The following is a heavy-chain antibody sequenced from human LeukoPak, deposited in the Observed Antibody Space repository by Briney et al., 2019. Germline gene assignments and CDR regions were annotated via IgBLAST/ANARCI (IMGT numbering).Heavy chain of an antibody. Sequence: SETLSLTCAVSGYSISSGYYWGWIRQPPGKGREWIGSIYHSGSTYYNPSLKSRVTISVDTSKNQFSLKLSSVTAADTAVYYCARRGYSSSYYFDYWGQGALVTVSS. D-gene: IGHD6-6*01. CDR1: GYSISSGYY. J-gene: IGHJ4*02. CDR2: IYHSGST. CDR3: ARRGYSSSYYFDY. V-gene: IGHV4-38-2*01.